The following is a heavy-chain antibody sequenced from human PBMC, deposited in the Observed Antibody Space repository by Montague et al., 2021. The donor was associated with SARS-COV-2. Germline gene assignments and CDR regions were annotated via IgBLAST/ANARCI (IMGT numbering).Heavy chain of an antibody. CDR1: GFSLSTSGVG. Sequence: PALVKPTQTLTLTCTFSGFSLSTSGVGVGWIRQPPGKALEWLALIYCDDDKRYSPSLKSRLTITKDTSKNQVVLTMTNMDPVDTATYYCAHRPSIAAAGTFRFDPWGQGTLVTVSS. CDR3: AHRPSIAAAGTFRFDP. J-gene: IGHJ5*02. D-gene: IGHD6-13*01. CDR2: IYCDDDK. V-gene: IGHV2-5*02.